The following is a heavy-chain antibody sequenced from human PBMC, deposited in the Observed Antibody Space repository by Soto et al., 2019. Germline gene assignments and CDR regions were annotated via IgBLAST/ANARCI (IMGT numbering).Heavy chain of an antibody. CDR3: AKGAGIAAAGTFLDY. Sequence: PGGSLRLSCAASGFTFSSYGMHWVRQAPGKGLEWVAVISYDGSNKYYADSVKGRFTISRDNSKNTLYLQMNSLRAEDTAVYYCAKGAGIAAAGTFLDYWGQGTLVTVSS. D-gene: IGHD6-13*01. J-gene: IGHJ4*02. V-gene: IGHV3-30*18. CDR2: ISYDGSNK. CDR1: GFTFSSYG.